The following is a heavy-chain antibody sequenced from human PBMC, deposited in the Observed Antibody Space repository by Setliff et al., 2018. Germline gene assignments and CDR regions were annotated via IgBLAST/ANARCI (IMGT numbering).Heavy chain of an antibody. CDR3: ARSFSRREKFLLDY. J-gene: IGHJ4*02. CDR1: GGSISTYY. V-gene: IGHV4-4*07. CDR2: IYTSGST. Sequence: SETLSLTCTVSGGSISTYYWSWIRQPPGKGLEWIGRIYTSGSTNYNPSLKSRVTISMDTSKNQFSLKVSSVTAADTAVYYCARSFSRREKFLLDYWGQGALVTVSS.